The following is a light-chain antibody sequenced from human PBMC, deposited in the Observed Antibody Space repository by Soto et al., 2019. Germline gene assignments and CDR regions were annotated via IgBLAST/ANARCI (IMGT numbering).Light chain of an antibody. CDR2: DVS. J-gene: IGLJ1*01. V-gene: IGLV2-18*02. CDR3: SSYTSSSTYV. Sequence: QSALTQPPSVSGSPGQSVAISCTGTGSDIGTYNRVSWYQQPPGTAPKLIIYDVSDRPSGVPARFSGSKSGNTASLTISGLQAEDEADYYCSSYTSSSTYVFGTGTKLTVL. CDR1: GSDIGTYNR.